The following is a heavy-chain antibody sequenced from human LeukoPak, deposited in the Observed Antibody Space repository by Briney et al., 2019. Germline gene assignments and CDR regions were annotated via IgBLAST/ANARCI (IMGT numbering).Heavy chain of an antibody. V-gene: IGHV3-7*01. D-gene: IGHD6-19*01. J-gene: IGHJ4*02. CDR3: AKGAESSGYDY. CDR2: IKEHGGEK. CDR1: GFTFSTYW. Sequence: PGGSLRLSCAASGFTFSTYWMSWVRQAPGKGLEWVANIKEHGGEKYYVDSVKGRFTISRDNAKNSLYLQMNSLRAEDTAVYYCAKGAESSGYDYWGQGTLVTVSS.